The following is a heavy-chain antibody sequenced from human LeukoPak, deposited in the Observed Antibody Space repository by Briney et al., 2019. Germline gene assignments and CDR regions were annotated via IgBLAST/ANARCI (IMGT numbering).Heavy chain of an antibody. D-gene: IGHD3-9*01. V-gene: IGHV4-4*07. J-gene: IGHJ6*02. CDR2: TSGST. CDR3: AREPSTGYNPWYYGMDV. Sequence: TSGSTNYNPSLKSRVPMSVDTSKNQFSLKLSSVTAADTAVYYCAREPSTGYNPWYYGMDVWGQGTTVTVSS.